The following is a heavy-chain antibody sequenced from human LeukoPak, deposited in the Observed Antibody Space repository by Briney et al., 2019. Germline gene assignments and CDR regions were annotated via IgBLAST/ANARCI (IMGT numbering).Heavy chain of an antibody. J-gene: IGHJ4*02. Sequence: PSETLSLTCTVSGGSISSGSHYWGWIRQPPGKGLEWIGSINYSGGTYYNPSLKSRVTISIDTSKNHFSLKLNSVPAADTAVYYCARLVRYCSSNSCYPFDYWGQGTLVTVSS. V-gene: IGHV4-39*01. CDR3: ARLVRYCSSNSCYPFDY. D-gene: IGHD2-2*01. CDR1: GGSISSGSHY. CDR2: INYSGGT.